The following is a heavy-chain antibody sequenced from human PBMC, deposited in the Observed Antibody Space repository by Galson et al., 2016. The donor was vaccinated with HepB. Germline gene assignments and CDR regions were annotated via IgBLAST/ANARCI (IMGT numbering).Heavy chain of an antibody. D-gene: IGHD3-10*01. Sequence: SETLSLTCTVSGDSISSYYWNWIRQPPGKGLEWIGYISISNSGSTNYNPSLKSRVTISVDTSKNQFSLKLSSVTDADTAVYFCARRGPTYYYGMDVWGQGTTVTVSS. V-gene: IGHV4-59*08. CDR3: ARRGPTYYYGMDV. CDR2: ISISNSGST. J-gene: IGHJ6*02. CDR1: GDSISSYY.